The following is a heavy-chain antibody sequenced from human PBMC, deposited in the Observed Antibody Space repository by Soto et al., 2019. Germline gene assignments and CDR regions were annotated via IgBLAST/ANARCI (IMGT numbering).Heavy chain of an antibody. V-gene: IGHV1-3*01. J-gene: IGHJ3*01. CDR2: INAGNGNT. Sequence: ASLKVSCKASGYTFTIYAMHLVRQAPGQRLECMGWINAGNGNTKYSQKFQGRVTITRDTSASTAYMELSSLRSEDTAVYYCARDLSMIVDQSTLWGQGTMVTVSS. CDR3: ARDLSMIVDQSTL. CDR1: GYTFTIYA. D-gene: IGHD3-22*01.